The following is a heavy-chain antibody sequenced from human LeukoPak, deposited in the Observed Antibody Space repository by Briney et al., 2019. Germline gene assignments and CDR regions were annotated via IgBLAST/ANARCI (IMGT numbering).Heavy chain of an antibody. CDR3: ARDGTYGNFDC. J-gene: IGHJ4*02. Sequence: GGSLRLSCAASGFTLSSYWMSWVRQAPGKGLEWVANIKQDGSEKNYVDFVKGRFTISRDNAKNTLYLQMNSLRAEDTAVYYCARDGTYGNFDCWGQGTLVTVSS. CDR2: IKQDGSEK. D-gene: IGHD1-14*01. V-gene: IGHV3-7*01. CDR1: GFTLSSYW.